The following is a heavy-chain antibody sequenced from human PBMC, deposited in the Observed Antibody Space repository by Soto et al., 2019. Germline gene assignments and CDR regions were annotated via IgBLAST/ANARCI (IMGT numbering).Heavy chain of an antibody. Sequence: PSETLSLTCAVFGGSFSGSSWSGIRQPPGNGLEWIGEVSHSGSTDFKPSLTSRLIISLDTSKKEFSLRLRSVTAADTAVYYCAREGYSDNYSYCYTLAVWGQGNTVTVSS. CDR1: GGSFSGSS. CDR2: VSHSGST. D-gene: IGHD4-17*01. CDR3: AREGYSDNYSYCYTLAV. V-gene: IGHV4-34*01. J-gene: IGHJ6*02.